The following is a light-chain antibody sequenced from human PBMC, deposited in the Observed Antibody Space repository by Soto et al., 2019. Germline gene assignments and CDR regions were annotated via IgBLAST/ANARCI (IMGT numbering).Light chain of an antibody. V-gene: IGKV4-1*01. CDR1: QSVLYISNNNNY. CDR2: WAS. CDR3: QQYYSNTLT. Sequence: VVIAHSPDSLAFSLGWIATINFNSSQSVLYISNNNNYLAWYQQKPGQPPKLLIYWASTRESGVPDRFSGSGPGTDFTPTISSLQAEDVELSQRQQYYSNTLTFGGGNXVDIK. J-gene: IGKJ4*01.